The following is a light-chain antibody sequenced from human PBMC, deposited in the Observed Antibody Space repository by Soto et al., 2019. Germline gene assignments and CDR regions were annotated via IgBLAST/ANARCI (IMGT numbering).Light chain of an antibody. V-gene: IGKV3-15*01. CDR1: QRIASN. J-gene: IGKJ4*01. CDR3: QQYSSWPLT. CDR2: SAS. Sequence: EIVMTQSPATLSVSPGERATLSCRASQRIASNLAWYQQKPGQPPRLLIYSASTRATGIPARFSGSVSGTEVTLTISSLQSEDFAVYSCQQYSSWPLTFGGGTKVAIK.